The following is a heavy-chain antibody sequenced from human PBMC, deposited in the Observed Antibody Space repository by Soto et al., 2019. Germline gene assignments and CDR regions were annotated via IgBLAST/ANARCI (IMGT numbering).Heavy chain of an antibody. Sequence: GGSLRLSCAASGFTFSSYAMSWVRQAPGKGLEWVSAISGSGGSTYYADSVKGRFTISRDSSKNTLYLQMNSLRAEDTAVYYCAKDQMVPYRPPGYWGQGTLVTVSS. J-gene: IGHJ4*02. D-gene: IGHD3-10*01. CDR1: GFTFSSYA. V-gene: IGHV3-23*01. CDR2: ISGSGGST. CDR3: AKDQMVPYRPPGY.